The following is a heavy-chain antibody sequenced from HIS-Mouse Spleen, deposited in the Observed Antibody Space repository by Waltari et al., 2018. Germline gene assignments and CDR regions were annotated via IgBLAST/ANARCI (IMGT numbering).Heavy chain of an antibody. D-gene: IGHD2-21*02. CDR1: GGSISSSSYY. V-gene: IGHV4-39*01. CDR2: IYYSGST. J-gene: IGHJ5*02. CDR3: ARKRTASGWFDP. Sequence: QLQLQESGPGLVKPSETPSLTCTVSGGSISSSSYYWGWIRQPPGKGLEWIGSIYYSGSTYYNPSLKSRVTISVDTSKNQFSLKLSSVTAADTAVYYCARKRTASGWFDPWGQGTLVTVSS.